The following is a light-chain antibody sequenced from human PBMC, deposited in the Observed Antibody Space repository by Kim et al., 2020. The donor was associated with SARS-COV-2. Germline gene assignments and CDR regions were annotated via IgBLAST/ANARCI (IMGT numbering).Light chain of an antibody. J-gene: IGKJ2*01. CDR3: QQYNGYPYT. Sequence: DIQMTQSPSTLSASVGDRVTITCRASQSISGSLAWYQQKPGKAPKFLIYKASILESGVPSRFSGSGSGTEFSLTISSLQPDDVATYYCQQYNGYPYTFGQGTKLEI. V-gene: IGKV1-5*03. CDR1: QSISGS. CDR2: KAS.